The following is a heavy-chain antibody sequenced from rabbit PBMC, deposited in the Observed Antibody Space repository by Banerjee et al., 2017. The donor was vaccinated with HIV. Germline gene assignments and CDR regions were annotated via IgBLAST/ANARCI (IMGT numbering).Heavy chain of an antibody. J-gene: IGHJ4*01. CDR3: ARSYDDYGDPQYYFNL. CDR1: GFSFSSSYY. CDR2: IYGGSSGST. D-gene: IGHD2-1*01. Sequence: QSLEESGGGLVQPEGSLTLTCTASGFSFSSSYYMCWVRQAPGKGLEWIACIYGGSSGSTAYANWAKGRFTISKSSSTTVTLQMTSLTAADTATYFCARSYDDYGDPQYYFNLWGQGTLVTVS. V-gene: IGHV1S40*01.